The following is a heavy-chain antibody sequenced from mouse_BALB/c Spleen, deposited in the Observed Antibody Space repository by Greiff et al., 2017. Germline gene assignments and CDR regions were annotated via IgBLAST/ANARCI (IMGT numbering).Heavy chain of an antibody. Sequence: EVKLVESGGGLVKPGGSLKLSCAASGFTFSDYYMYWVRQTPEKRLEWVATISDGGSYTYYPDSVKGRFTISRDNAKNNLYLQMSSLKSEDTAMYYCARDGYDGYPAWFAYWGQGTLVTVSA. CDR3: ARDGYDGYPAWFAY. CDR2: ISDGGSYT. J-gene: IGHJ3*01. CDR1: GFTFSDYY. D-gene: IGHD2-3*01. V-gene: IGHV5-4*02.